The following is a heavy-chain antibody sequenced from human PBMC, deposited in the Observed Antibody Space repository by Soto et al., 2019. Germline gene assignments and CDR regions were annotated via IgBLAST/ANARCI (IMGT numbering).Heavy chain of an antibody. J-gene: IGHJ5*02. V-gene: IGHV4-30-2*01. CDR2: IYHSGST. D-gene: IGHD6-13*01. CDR3: VCLYSSSYGDWFVP. CDR1: GGSISSGGYS. Sequence: SENLSLTCAVSGGSISSGGYSWSWIRQPPGKGLEWIGYIYHSGSTYYNPSLKSRVTISVDRSKNQFSLKLSSVTAADTAVYYCVCLYSSSYGDWFVPWGQGLLVTAPQ.